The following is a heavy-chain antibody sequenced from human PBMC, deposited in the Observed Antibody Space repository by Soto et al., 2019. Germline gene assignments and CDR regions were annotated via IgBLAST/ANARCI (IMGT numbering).Heavy chain of an antibody. D-gene: IGHD3-3*01. J-gene: IGHJ3*02. CDR2: IYYSGST. CDR3: ARHQFLDDQGAFDI. Sequence: QLQLQESGPGLVKPSETLSLTCTVSGGSISSSSYYWGWIRQPPGKGLEWIGSIYYSGSTYYNPSLKSRVTISVDTSKNQFSLKLSSVTAADTAVYYCARHQFLDDQGAFDIWGQGTMVTVSS. V-gene: IGHV4-39*01. CDR1: GGSISSSSYY.